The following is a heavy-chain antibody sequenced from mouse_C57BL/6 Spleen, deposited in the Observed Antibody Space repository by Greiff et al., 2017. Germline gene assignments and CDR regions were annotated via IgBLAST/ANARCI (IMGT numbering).Heavy chain of an antibody. CDR1: GYTFTSSW. Sequence: QVQLQQSGPELVKPGASVKISCKASGYTFTSSWMNWVKQRPGKGLEWIGRIYPGDGDTNYNEKFKGKATLTADKASSTAYMQLSSLTSEDSAVYVCARDECNCDYAMDYWGKGTSVTVSS. CDR2: IYPGDGDT. CDR3: ARDECNCDYAMDY. D-gene: IGHD2-1*01. J-gene: IGHJ4*01. V-gene: IGHV1-82*01.